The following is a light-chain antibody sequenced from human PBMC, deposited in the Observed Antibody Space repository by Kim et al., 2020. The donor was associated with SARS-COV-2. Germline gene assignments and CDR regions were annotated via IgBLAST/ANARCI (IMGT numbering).Light chain of an antibody. Sequence: SVSPGQTASITCSGDKLGNKYTCWYQQKPGQSPVLVIYQDSKRPSGIPERFSGSNSGNTATLTIGGTQAMDEADYYCQAWERTTVVFGGGTQLTVL. CDR1: KLGNKY. CDR3: QAWERTTVV. CDR2: QDS. J-gene: IGLJ3*02. V-gene: IGLV3-1*01.